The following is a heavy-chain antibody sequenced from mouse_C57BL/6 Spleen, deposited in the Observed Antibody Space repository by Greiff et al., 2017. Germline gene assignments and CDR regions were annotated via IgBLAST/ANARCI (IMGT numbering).Heavy chain of an antibody. CDR2: IHPNSGST. V-gene: IGHV1-64*01. CDR1: GYTFTSYW. Sequence: QLQQPGAELVKPGASVKLSCKASGYTFTSYWMHWVKQRPGQGLEWIGMIHPNSGSTNYNAKFKSKATLTVDKSSSTAYMQLSSRTSEDSAVYYCARGAILLLLPGTWFAYWGQGTLVTVSA. CDR3: ARGAILLLLPGTWFAY. D-gene: IGHD1-1*01. J-gene: IGHJ3*01.